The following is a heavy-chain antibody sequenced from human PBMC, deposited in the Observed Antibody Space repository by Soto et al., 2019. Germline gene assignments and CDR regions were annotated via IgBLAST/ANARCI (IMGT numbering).Heavy chain of an antibody. CDR2: IYSGGST. V-gene: IGHV3-66*01. CDR1: GFTVSSNY. J-gene: IGHJ4*02. Sequence: EVQLVESGGGLVQPGGSLRLSCAASGFTVSSNYMSWVRQAPGKGLEWVSVIYSGGSTYYADSVKGRFTISRDKSKNTLYGKMNSLRAEDTAVYYCARRYDYGGNPFDYWGQGTLVTVSS. D-gene: IGHD4-17*01. CDR3: ARRYDYGGNPFDY.